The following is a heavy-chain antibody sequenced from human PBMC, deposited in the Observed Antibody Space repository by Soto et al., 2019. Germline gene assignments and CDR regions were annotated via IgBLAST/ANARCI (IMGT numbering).Heavy chain of an antibody. J-gene: IGHJ6*02. D-gene: IGHD3-22*01. V-gene: IGHV1-69*01. CDR2: FIPIFGTA. CDR3: ARYYYDIIGYYYYGMDG. CDR1: GGPFSSYA. Sequence: QVQLVQSGAEVKKPGSSVKVSCKAAGGPFSSYAISWVRQAPGQGLEWMGGFIPIFGTANYAPKFQGRGTITADEATSTAYMELGSLRSEDTAVYYCARYYYDIIGYYYYGMDGWGQGTTVTGSS.